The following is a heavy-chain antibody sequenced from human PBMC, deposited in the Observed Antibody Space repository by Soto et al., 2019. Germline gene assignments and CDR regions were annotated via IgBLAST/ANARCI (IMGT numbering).Heavy chain of an antibody. CDR1: GFSLSTSGVG. D-gene: IGHD3-22*01. V-gene: IGHV2-5*02. CDR3: AHMFSSGHWGVEYYFDY. Sequence: QITLKESGPTLVKPTQTLTLTCTFSGFSLSTSGVGVGWIRQPPGKALEWLALIYWDDDKRYSPSLKSRLTITKDTSKNQVVLTMTNMDPVDTATYYCAHMFSSGHWGVEYYFDYWGQGTLVTVSS. J-gene: IGHJ4*02. CDR2: IYWDDDK.